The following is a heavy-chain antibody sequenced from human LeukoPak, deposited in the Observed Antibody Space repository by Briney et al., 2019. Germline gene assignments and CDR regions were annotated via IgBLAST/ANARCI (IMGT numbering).Heavy chain of an antibody. CDR1: GYTFTSYG. CDR2: ISAYNGNT. J-gene: IGHJ4*02. Sequence: RASVKVSCKASGYTFTSYGISWVRQAPGQGLEWMGWISAYNGNTNYAQKLQGRVTMTTDTSTSTAYMELRGLRSDDTAVYYCGRAYYYDSRQFDYWGQGTLVTVSS. V-gene: IGHV1-18*01. D-gene: IGHD3-22*01. CDR3: GRAYYYDSRQFDY.